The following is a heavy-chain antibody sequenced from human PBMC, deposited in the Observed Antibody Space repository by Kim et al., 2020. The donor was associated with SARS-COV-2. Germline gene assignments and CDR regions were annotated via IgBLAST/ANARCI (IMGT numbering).Heavy chain of an antibody. CDR3: ARDPFDYGGTLRYYGMDV. Sequence: GGSLRLSCAASGFTFDDYGMSWVRQAPGKGLEWVSGINWNGGSTGYADSVKGRFTISRDNAKNSLYLQMNSLRAEDTALYHCARDPFDYGGTLRYYGMDVWGQGTTVTVSS. CDR2: INWNGGST. J-gene: IGHJ6*02. V-gene: IGHV3-20*01. CDR1: GFTFDDYG. D-gene: IGHD4-17*01.